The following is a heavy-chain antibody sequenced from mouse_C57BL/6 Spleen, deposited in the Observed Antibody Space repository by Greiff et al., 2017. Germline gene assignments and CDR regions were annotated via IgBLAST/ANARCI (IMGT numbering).Heavy chain of an antibody. CDR1: GYTFTDYY. J-gene: IGHJ4*01. V-gene: IGHV1-26*01. Sequence: VQLQQSGPELVKPGASVKISCKASGYTFTDYYMNWVKQSHGKSLEWIGDINPNNGGTSYNQKFKGKATLTVDKSSSTAYMELRSLTSEDSAVYYCARPYYGSSGAMDYWGQGTSVTVSS. CDR3: ARPYYGSSGAMDY. D-gene: IGHD1-1*01. CDR2: INPNNGGT.